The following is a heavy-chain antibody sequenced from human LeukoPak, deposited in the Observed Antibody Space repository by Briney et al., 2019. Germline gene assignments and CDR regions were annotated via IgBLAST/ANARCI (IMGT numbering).Heavy chain of an antibody. CDR2: IYYSGST. V-gene: IGHV4-39*01. J-gene: IGHJ4*02. CDR1: GGSISSSSYY. CDR3: ARHALAPYSSWPKFYYFDY. Sequence: SETLSLTCTVSGGSISSSSYYWGWIRQPPGKGLEWIGSIYYSGSTYYNPSLKSRVTISVDTSKNQFSLKLSSVTAAETAVYYCARHALAPYSSWPKFYYFDYWGQGTLVTVSS. D-gene: IGHD6-13*01.